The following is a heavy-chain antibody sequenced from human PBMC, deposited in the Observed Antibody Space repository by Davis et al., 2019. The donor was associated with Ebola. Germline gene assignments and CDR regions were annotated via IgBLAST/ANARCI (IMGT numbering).Heavy chain of an antibody. CDR2: IYYRGST. Sequence: MPSETLSLTCTVSGGSVSNYYWSWIRQPPGKGLEWIGYIYYRGSTNYNPSLKSRVTISVDTSKNQFSLKLSSVTAADTAVYYCARGGRWLTWGTWGQGTLVTVSS. CDR3: ARGGRWLTWGT. D-gene: IGHD5-24*01. V-gene: IGHV4-59*02. CDR1: GGSVSNYY. J-gene: IGHJ5*02.